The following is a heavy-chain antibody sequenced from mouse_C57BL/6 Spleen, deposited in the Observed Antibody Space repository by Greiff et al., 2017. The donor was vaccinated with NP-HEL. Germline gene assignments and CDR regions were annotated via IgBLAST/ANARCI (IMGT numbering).Heavy chain of an antibody. CDR1: GFNIKDDY. J-gene: IGHJ1*03. V-gene: IGHV14-4*01. CDR2: IDPENGDT. Sequence: VQLQQSGAELVRPGASVKLSCTASGFNIKDDYMHWVKQRPEQGLEWIGWIDPENGDTEYASKFQGKATITADTSSNTAYLQLSSLTSEDTAVDYCTRRYFDVWGTGTTVTVSS. CDR3: TRRYFDV.